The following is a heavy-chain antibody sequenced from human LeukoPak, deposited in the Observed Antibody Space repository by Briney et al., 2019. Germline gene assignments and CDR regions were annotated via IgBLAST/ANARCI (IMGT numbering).Heavy chain of an antibody. D-gene: IGHD3-22*01. V-gene: IGHV4-61*01. CDR1: GGSVSSGTYY. J-gene: IGHJ4*02. CDR2: IYYSGTT. CDR3: ARERKNYYDSSGYVDY. Sequence: TSETLSLTCTVSGGSVSSGTYYWSWIRQPPGKGLEWIGYIYYSGTTNYNPSLKSRVTISVDTSKNQFSLKLSSVTAADTAVYYCARERKNYYDSSGYVDYWGQGTLVTVSS.